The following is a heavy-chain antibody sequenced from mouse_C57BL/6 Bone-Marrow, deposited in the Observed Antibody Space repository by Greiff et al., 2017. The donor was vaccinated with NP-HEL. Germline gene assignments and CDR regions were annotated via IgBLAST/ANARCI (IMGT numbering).Heavy chain of an antibody. V-gene: IGHV1-26*01. J-gene: IGHJ3*01. CDR2: INPNNGGT. CDR3: ARDPGSRAWCAY. Sequence: EVQLQQSGPELVKPGASVKISCKASGYTFTDYYMNWVKQSHGKSLEWIGDINPNNGGTSYNQKFKGKATLTVDKSSSTAYMELRSLTSEDSAVYYCARDPGSRAWCAYWGQGTLVTVSA. CDR1: GYTFTDYY. D-gene: IGHD1-1*01.